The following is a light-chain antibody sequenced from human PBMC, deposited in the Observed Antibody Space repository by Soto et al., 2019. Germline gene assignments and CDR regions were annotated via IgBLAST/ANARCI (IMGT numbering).Light chain of an antibody. Sequence: IMLMNPTGTVSLSTLEGPSLCRSSRQTVSSSCLAWYQQKPGQAPRLLISGASSRATGIPDRFSGSGSGTDFTLTISRLEPADFAVYYCHQYGSSPWTFGQGTKVDI. CDR3: HQYGSSPWT. J-gene: IGKJ1*01. CDR2: GAS. V-gene: IGKV3-20*01. CDR1: QTVSSSC.